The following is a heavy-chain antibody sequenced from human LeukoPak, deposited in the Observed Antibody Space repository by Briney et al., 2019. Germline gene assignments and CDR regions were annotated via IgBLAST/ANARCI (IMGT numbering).Heavy chain of an antibody. CDR1: GFTFSRYP. D-gene: IGHD6-19*01. J-gene: IGHJ4*02. CDR3: AKDLSGAADYYFEY. V-gene: IGHV3-30-3*01. Sequence: GGSLRLSCAASGFTFSRYPMHWVRQVPGKGLEWVAVLSFDGTDKHYADSVKGRFTISRDNSKNTVYLQMNSLRGDDTAVYYCAKDLSGAADYYFEYWGQGTLVTVSS. CDR2: LSFDGTDK.